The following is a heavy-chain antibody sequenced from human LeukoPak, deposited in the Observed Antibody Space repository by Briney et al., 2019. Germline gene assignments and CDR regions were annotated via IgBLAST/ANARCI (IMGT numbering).Heavy chain of an antibody. V-gene: IGHV4-4*09. J-gene: IGHJ4*02. CDR3: ARQRGGVRGALDY. D-gene: IGHD3-10*01. CDR1: GGSISSYY. Sequence: SETLSLTCTVSGGSISSYYWSWIRQPPGKGLEGIGYIYTSGSTNYNPSLKSRVTISVDTSKNQFSLKLSSVTAADTAVYYCARQRGGVRGALDYWGQGTLVTLSS. CDR2: IYTSGST.